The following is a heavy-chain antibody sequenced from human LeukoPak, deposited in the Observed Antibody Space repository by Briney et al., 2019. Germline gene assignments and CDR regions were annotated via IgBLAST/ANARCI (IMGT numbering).Heavy chain of an antibody. V-gene: IGHV3-23*01. J-gene: IGHJ3*02. CDR3: AKADANWVIGDDAFDI. CDR1: GFTFSSYA. D-gene: IGHD7-27*01. Sequence: GGSLRLSCAASGFTFSSYAMSWVRQAPGKGLEWVSAISGSGGSTYYADSVKGRFTISRDNSKNTLYLQMNSLRAEDTAVYYCAKADANWVIGDDAFDIWGQGTMVTVSS. CDR2: ISGSGGST.